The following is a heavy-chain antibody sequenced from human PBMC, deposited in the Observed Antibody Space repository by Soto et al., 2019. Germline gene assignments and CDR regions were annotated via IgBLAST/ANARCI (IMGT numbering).Heavy chain of an antibody. CDR1: GDSISSGGYS. V-gene: IGHV4-30-2*01. CDR3: ARFYGDYYNWFDP. CDR2: IYHSGST. J-gene: IGHJ5*02. Sequence: SETLSLTCAVSGDSISSGGYSWSWIRQLPGKGLEWIGYIYHSGSTYYNPSLKSRVTISVDRSKNQFYLKLSSVTAADTAVYYCARFYGDYYNWFDPWGQGTLVTVS. D-gene: IGHD4-17*01.